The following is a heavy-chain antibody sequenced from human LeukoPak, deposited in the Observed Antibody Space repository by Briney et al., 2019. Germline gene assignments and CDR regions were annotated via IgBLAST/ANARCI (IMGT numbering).Heavy chain of an antibody. CDR3: ARGHLYRATKTPFDY. D-gene: IGHD2-8*01. V-gene: IGHV4-39*01. CDR1: GGSIISSSYY. J-gene: IGHJ4*02. Sequence: SETLSLTCTVSGGSIISSSYYWGWIRQPPGKGLEWIASIYYSGSSYYNPSLKIRVTISVDTSKNQFSLNLSSVTAADTAVYYCARGHLYRATKTPFDYWGQGTLVTVSS. CDR2: IYYSGSS.